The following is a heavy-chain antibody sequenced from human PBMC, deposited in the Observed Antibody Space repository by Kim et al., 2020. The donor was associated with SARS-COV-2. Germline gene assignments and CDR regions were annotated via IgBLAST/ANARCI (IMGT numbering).Heavy chain of an antibody. CDR2: INAGNGNT. J-gene: IGHJ5*02. D-gene: IGHD2-21*02. CDR3: ARGDHIVVVTAHRFDH. CDR1: GYTFTSYA. V-gene: IGHV1-3*01. Sequence: ASVKVSCKASGYTFTSYAMHWVRQAPGQRLEWMGWINAGNGNTKYSQKFQGRVTITRDTSASTAYMELSSLRSEDTAVYYCARGDHIVVVTAHRFDHWGQGTLVTVSS.